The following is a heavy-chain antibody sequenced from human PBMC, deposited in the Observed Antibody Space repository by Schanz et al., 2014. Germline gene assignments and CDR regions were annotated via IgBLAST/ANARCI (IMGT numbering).Heavy chain of an antibody. CDR1: GFTFSSYS. J-gene: IGHJ4*02. Sequence: EVLLVESGGGLVTPGESLRLSCAASGFTFSSYSMNWVRQAPGKGLEWVSSVSHGGTYIYYADSVKGRFTISRDNSKNTLFLQMNSLRAEDTAVYYCAKSGYSSGWYVDYFDYWGQGTLVTVSS. CDR3: AKSGYSSGWYVDYFDY. V-gene: IGHV3-21*02. CDR2: VSHGGTYI. D-gene: IGHD6-19*01.